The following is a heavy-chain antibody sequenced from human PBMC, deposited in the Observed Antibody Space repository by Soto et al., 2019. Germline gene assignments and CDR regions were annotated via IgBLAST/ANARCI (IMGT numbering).Heavy chain of an antibody. J-gene: IGHJ4*02. CDR2: VYYTGST. V-gene: IGHV4-59*08. CDR1: GASISTYY. Sequence: QVQLQESGPGLVKPSETLSLTCTVSGASISTYYWGWIRQPPGKGLEWIGYVYYTGSTNYNPSLTIRVTISVDTSKNHFSLKLSSVTAADTAIYYCARHSLYDGAPEEADCWGQGTLVTVSS. D-gene: IGHD3-3*01. CDR3: ARHSLYDGAPEEADC.